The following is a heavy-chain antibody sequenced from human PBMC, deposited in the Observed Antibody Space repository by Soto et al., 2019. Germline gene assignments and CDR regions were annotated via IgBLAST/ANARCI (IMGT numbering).Heavy chain of an antibody. CDR1: GFTFSDYY. Sequence: PGGSLRLSCAASGFTFSDYYMSWIRQAPGKGLEWVSYISSSSSYTNYADSVKGRFTISRDNAKNSLYLQMNSLRAEDTAVYYCARAGEYSSSSFDYWGQGTLVTVSS. V-gene: IGHV3-11*06. J-gene: IGHJ4*02. CDR2: ISSSSSYT. CDR3: ARAGEYSSSSFDY. D-gene: IGHD6-6*01.